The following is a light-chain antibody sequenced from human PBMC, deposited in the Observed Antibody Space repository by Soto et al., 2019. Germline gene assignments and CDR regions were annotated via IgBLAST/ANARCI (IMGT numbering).Light chain of an antibody. CDR2: EVR. Sequence: QSALTQPASVSGSPGQSITISCTGTSSDIGRYNFVSWYQQHPDKAPKLMIYEVRNRPPGVSDRFSGSKSDKTASLTISGLQAEDEADYYCSSYTSSSTWVFGGGTKLTVL. V-gene: IGLV2-14*01. CDR1: SSDIGRYNF. CDR3: SSYTSSSTWV. J-gene: IGLJ3*02.